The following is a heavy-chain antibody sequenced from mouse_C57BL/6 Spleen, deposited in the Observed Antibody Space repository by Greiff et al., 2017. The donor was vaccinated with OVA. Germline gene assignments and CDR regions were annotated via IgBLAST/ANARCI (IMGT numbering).Heavy chain of an antibody. J-gene: IGHJ3*01. CDR1: GYAFSSYW. V-gene: IGHV1-80*01. D-gene: IGHD2-12*01. CDR3: ASSARYKSFAY. Sequence: QVQLQQSGAELVKPGASVKISCKASGYAFSSYWMNWVKQRHGKGLEWIGQIYPGDGDTNYNGKFKGKATLTADKSSSTAYMQLSSLTSEDSAVYFCASSARYKSFAYWGQGTLVTVSA. CDR2: IYPGDGDT.